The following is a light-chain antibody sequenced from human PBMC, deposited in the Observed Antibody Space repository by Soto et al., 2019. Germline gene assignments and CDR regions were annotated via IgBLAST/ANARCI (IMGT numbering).Light chain of an antibody. CDR3: QQYNIWPPYMYT. Sequence: EIVMTQSPATLSVSPGERATLSCRASQSVSSNLAWYQQKPGQAPRLLIYGASTRATGIPARFSGSGSGTEFTLTISSLQSEDFAVYYCQQYNIWPPYMYTFGQGTKLEIK. J-gene: IGKJ2*01. V-gene: IGKV3-15*01. CDR2: GAS. CDR1: QSVSSN.